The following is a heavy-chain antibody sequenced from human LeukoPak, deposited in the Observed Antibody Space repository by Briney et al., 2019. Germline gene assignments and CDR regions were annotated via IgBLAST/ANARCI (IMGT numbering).Heavy chain of an antibody. CDR3: ARGRRGIAAAIFGY. J-gene: IGHJ4*02. Sequence: SETLSLTCAVYGGSFIGFHWNWIRQAPGKGLEWIGDINHSGSTNYNPSLKSRVTISVDTSKNQFSLKLSSVTAADTAVYYCARGRRGIAAAIFGYWGQGTLVTVSS. V-gene: IGHV4-34*01. D-gene: IGHD6-13*01. CDR2: INHSGST. CDR1: GGSFIGFH.